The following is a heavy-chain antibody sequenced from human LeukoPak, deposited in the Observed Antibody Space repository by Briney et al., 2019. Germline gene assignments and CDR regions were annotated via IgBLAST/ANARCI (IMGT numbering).Heavy chain of an antibody. D-gene: IGHD6-19*01. Sequence: PGGSLRLSCAVSGFPFSFYEMNWVRQAPGKGLEWVSNIGSSGTTIYYADSVKGRFSISRDNAKSSLYLQMNNLRVEDTAVYYCALLAVASDFDYWGQGALVTVSS. CDR2: IGSSGTTI. CDR3: ALLAVASDFDY. V-gene: IGHV3-48*03. CDR1: GFPFSFYE. J-gene: IGHJ4*02.